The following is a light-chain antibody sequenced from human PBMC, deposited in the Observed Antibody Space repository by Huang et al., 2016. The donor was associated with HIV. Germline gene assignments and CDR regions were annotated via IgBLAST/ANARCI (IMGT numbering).Light chain of an antibody. CDR1: QRISKY. J-gene: IGKJ2*01. CDR3: QHSFRSPYT. V-gene: IGKV1-39*01. Sequence: DIQMTQSSSSLCASVGDRVTITCRASQRISKYLNWYQQKPGRAPNLLIYGASNLQSGVPSRFSGSGSGTDFTLTISGLQPGDFATYYCQHSFRSPYTFGQGTKVDMK. CDR2: GAS.